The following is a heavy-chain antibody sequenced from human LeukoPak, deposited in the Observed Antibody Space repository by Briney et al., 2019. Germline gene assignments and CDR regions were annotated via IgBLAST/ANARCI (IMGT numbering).Heavy chain of an antibody. CDR2: INAGNGNT. CDR1: GYTFTSYA. D-gene: IGHD2-15*01. CDR3: ARDVGYCSGGSCDNWFDP. Sequence: ASVKVSCKASGYTFTSYAMHWVRQAPGQRLEWMGWINAGNGNTKYSQKFQGRVTITRDTSASTAYMELSSLRSEDTAVYYCARDVGYCSGGSCDNWFDPWGQGILVTVSS. V-gene: IGHV1-3*01. J-gene: IGHJ5*02.